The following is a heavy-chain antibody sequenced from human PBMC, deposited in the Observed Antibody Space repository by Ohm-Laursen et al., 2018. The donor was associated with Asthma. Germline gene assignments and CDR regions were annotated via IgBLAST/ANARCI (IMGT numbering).Heavy chain of an antibody. CDR2: IIPIFGTA. D-gene: IGHD1-26*01. V-gene: IGHV1-69*01. CDR1: GYTFTGYY. CDR3: ARGIGIEVDPDAFDI. Sequence: SSVKVSCKASGYTFTGYYMHWVRQAPGQGLEWMGGIIPIFGTANYAQKFQGRVTITADESTSTAYMELSSLRSEDTAVYYCARGIGIEVDPDAFDIWGQGTMVTVSS. J-gene: IGHJ3*02.